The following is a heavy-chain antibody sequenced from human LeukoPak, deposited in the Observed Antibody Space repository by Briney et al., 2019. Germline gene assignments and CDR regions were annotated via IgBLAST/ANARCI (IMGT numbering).Heavy chain of an antibody. CDR3: ARDVESSGWFRVLDY. J-gene: IGHJ4*02. CDR1: GFTFSSYG. Sequence: PGGSLRLSCAASGFTFSSYGMHWVRQAPGKGLEWVAFIRYDGSNKYYADSVKGRFTLSRDNSKSTLYLQMNSLRADDTAVYFCARDVESSGWFRVLDYWGQGALVTVSS. D-gene: IGHD6-19*01. V-gene: IGHV3-30*02. CDR2: IRYDGSNK.